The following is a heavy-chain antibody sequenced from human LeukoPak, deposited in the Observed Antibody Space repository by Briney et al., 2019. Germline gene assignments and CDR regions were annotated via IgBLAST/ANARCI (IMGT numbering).Heavy chain of an antibody. V-gene: IGHV1-69*13. Sequence: SVKVSCKASGGTFSSYAISWVRQAPGQGLEWMGGIIPIFGTANYAQKFQGRVTITADESTSTAYMELSSLRSEDTAVYYCSAAVLSMEYFDLWGRGTLVTVSS. CDR2: IIPIFGTA. CDR3: SAAVLSMEYFDL. J-gene: IGHJ2*01. D-gene: IGHD6-13*01. CDR1: GGTFSSYA.